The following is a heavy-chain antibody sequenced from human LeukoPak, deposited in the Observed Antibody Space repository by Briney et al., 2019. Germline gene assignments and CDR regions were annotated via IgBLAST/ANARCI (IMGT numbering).Heavy chain of an antibody. CDR2: INHSGST. D-gene: IGHD1-14*01. J-gene: IGHJ4*02. V-gene: IGHV4-34*01. CDR1: GGSFSGYY. Sequence: SETLSLTCAVYGGSFSGYYWSWIRQPPGKGLEWIGEINHSGSTNYNPSLKSRVTISVDTSKNQFSLKLSSVTAADTSVYYCARGPQVLYHRAFFDYWGQGTLVTVSS. CDR3: ARGPQVLYHRAFFDY.